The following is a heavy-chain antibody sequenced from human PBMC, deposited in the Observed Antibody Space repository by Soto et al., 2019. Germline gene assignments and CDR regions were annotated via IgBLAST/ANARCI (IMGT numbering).Heavy chain of an antibody. CDR3: VKDMSYGSSSSFHH. Sequence: GGSPRLACRGSGFKVDDQVMRWVRQVPGKGPEWLSGISWNSAYIGYAESVKGWFTISRDNAQNSLYLQMHSLRPEDTGLYYCVKDMSYGSSSSFHHWGQGSQVTVSS. D-gene: IGHD6-6*01. V-gene: IGHV3-9*01. CDR2: ISWNSAYI. J-gene: IGHJ4*02. CDR1: GFKVDDQV.